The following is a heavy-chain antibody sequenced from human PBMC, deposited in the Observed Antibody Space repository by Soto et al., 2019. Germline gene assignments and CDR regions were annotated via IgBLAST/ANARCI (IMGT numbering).Heavy chain of an antibody. Sequence: SETLSLTCTVAGGSISSYYWSWIRQPPGKGLEWIGYIYYSGSTNYNPSLKGRVTISVDTSKNQFSLKLSSVTAADTAVCYCARERSHYDILTGYYNYYYGMDVWGQGTTVTVSS. CDR2: IYYSGST. D-gene: IGHD3-9*01. CDR3: ARERSHYDILTGYYNYYYGMDV. V-gene: IGHV4-59*01. J-gene: IGHJ6*02. CDR1: GGSISSYY.